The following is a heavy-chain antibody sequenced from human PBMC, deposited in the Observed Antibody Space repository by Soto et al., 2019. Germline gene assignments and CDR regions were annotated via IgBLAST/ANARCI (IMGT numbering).Heavy chain of an antibody. Sequence: EVQLLESGGGLVQPGGSLGLSCTASGFTFSNYALSWVRQAPGKGLEWVSTISGGGDSTYYADSVKGRFTISRDTSKNPVYLQRDSLKAEDTAFYYCGKDMGCGGGSYLFDFWGQGTLVTVSS. CDR1: GFTFSNYA. J-gene: IGHJ4*02. D-gene: IGHD1-26*01. CDR3: GKDMGCGGGSYLFDF. V-gene: IGHV3-23*01. CDR2: ISGGGDST.